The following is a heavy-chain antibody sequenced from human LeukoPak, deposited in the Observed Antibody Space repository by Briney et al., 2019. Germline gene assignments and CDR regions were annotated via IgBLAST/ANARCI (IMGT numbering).Heavy chain of an antibody. CDR1: GFSFSSYG. D-gene: IGHD1-1*01. CDR3: AKAHYSNNWFRLDFFDY. J-gene: IGHJ4*02. Sequence: PGGSLRLSCAASGFSFSSYGMHWVRQAPGRGLEWVATISYAGSDEHYADSVKGRFTISRDNSQNTLYLQMNSLTPDDTAVYYCAKAHYSNNWFRLDFFDYWGQGTQVTVSS. CDR2: ISYAGSDE. V-gene: IGHV3-30*18.